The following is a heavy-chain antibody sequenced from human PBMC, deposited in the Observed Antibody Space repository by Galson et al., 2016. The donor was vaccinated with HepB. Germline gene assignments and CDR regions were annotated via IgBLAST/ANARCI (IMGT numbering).Heavy chain of an antibody. D-gene: IGHD3-16*01. J-gene: IGHJ4*02. V-gene: IGHV3-11*01. CDR3: ANDQKPRGFDY. CDR1: GLTFSDSY. CDR2: ISSASATI. Sequence: SLRLSCAASGLTFSDSYMSWIRQSPGRGLEWVAYISSASATISYADSVRGRFTISRDNRRSLLFLEMNSLRAEDTALYYCANDQKPRGFDYWGQGTLVTVSS.